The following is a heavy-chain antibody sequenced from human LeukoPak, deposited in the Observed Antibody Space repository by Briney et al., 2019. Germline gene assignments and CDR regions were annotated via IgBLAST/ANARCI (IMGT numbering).Heavy chain of an antibody. J-gene: IGHJ4*02. CDR3: ARGPTYSSGAYFDY. Sequence: PSETLSLTCTVSGGSISNYYWSWIRQPAGKGLEWIGRIYNSGSTNYNPSLKSRVTMSVDTSKNQFSLNLNSVIAADTALYYCARGPTYSSGAYFDYWGQGILVTVSS. V-gene: IGHV4-4*07. D-gene: IGHD6-19*01. CDR1: GGSISNYY. CDR2: IYNSGST.